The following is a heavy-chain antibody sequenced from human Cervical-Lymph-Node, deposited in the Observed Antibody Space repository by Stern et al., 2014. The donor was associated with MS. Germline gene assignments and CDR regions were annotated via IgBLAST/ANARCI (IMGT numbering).Heavy chain of an antibody. Sequence: VQLVQSGAEVKKPGASVKVSCKASGYTFTSYDINWVRQATGQGLEWMGWMNPNSGNTGYAQKYQGRVTMTGNTSISTAYMELSSLRSEDTAVYYCARGVGEVAGTIFDPWGQGTLVTVSS. CDR2: MNPNSGNT. CDR1: GYTFTSYD. V-gene: IGHV1-8*01. J-gene: IGHJ5*02. D-gene: IGHD6-19*01. CDR3: ARGVGEVAGTIFDP.